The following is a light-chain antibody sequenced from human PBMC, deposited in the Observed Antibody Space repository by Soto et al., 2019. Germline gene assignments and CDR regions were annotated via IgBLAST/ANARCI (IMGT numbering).Light chain of an antibody. CDR1: QSISSY. CDR3: QQSYSTPWT. Sequence: DIQMTQSPSSLSASVGDRVTITCRASQSISSYLNWYQQKPGKAPKLLIYAASSLQSGVPSRFSGSGSGTDFTLTISSLYPEDFATYYCQQSYSTPWTFGQGTKVEIK. CDR2: AAS. J-gene: IGKJ1*01. V-gene: IGKV1-39*01.